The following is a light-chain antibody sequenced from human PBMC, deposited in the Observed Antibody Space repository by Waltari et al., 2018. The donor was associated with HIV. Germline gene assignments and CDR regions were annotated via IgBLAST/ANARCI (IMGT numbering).Light chain of an antibody. CDR3: ASWDASLNGWV. CDR2: GNY. J-gene: IGLJ3*02. V-gene: IGLV1-44*01. Sequence: QSVVTQPPSVSGTPGQTVTISCSGSTSNIGLKTVHWYQHPPGTAPKRLIYGNYQRPSGVPYRFSASKSGTSASLAISGLQSEDEADYYCASWDASLNGWVFGGGTKLTVL. CDR1: TSNIGLKT.